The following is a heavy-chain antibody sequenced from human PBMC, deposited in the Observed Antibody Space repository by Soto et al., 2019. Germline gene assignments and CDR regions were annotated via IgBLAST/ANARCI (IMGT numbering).Heavy chain of an antibody. Sequence: GGSLRLSCAASGFTFDDYAMHWVRQAPGKGLEWVSGISWNSGSIGYADSVKGRFTISRDNAKNSLYLQMNSLRAEDTALYYCAKGRGYSGYDCFDYWGQGTLVTVSS. D-gene: IGHD5-12*01. J-gene: IGHJ4*02. CDR2: ISWNSGSI. CDR1: GFTFDDYA. V-gene: IGHV3-9*01. CDR3: AKGRGYSGYDCFDY.